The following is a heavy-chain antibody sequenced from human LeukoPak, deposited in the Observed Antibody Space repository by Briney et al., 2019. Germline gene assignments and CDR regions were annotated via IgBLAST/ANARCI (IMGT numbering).Heavy chain of an antibody. Sequence: GGSLRLSCAASGFTFSSYSMNWVRQAPGKGLEWVSSISSSSSYIYYADSVKGRFTISRDNAKNSLYLQMNSLRAEDTAVYYCARNGGSFLTNWFDPWGQGTLVTVSS. V-gene: IGHV3-21*01. CDR3: ARNGGSFLTNWFDP. CDR1: GFTFSSYS. D-gene: IGHD3-16*01. J-gene: IGHJ5*02. CDR2: ISSSSSYI.